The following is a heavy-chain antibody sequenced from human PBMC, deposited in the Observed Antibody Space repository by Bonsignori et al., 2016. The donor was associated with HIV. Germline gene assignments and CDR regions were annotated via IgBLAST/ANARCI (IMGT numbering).Heavy chain of an antibody. CDR3: TTDLAGASSYFDWLLFNYYYMDV. D-gene: IGHD3-9*01. CDR1: GFTFSNAW. Sequence: GESLKISCAASGFTFSNAWMSWVRQAPGKGLEWVGRIKSKTDGGTTDYAAPVKGRFTISRDDSKNTLYLQMNSLKTEDTAVYYCTTDLAGASSYFDWLLFNYYYMDVWGKGTTVTVSS. J-gene: IGHJ6*03. V-gene: IGHV3-15*01. CDR2: IKSKTDGGTT.